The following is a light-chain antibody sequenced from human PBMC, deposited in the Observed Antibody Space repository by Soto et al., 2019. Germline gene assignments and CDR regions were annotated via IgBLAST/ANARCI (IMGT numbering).Light chain of an antibody. V-gene: IGKV1-5*01. J-gene: IGKJ4*01. CDR1: QIISRW. Sequence: IQVTHSPRTLSAPVGDRVTITCRASQIISRWLAWYQQKPGKAPKLLIHAASTLQSGVPSRFSGSGSGTDFTLTISCLQSEDFATYHCQQYYSYPLTFGGGTKVDIK. CDR2: AAS. CDR3: QQYYSYPLT.